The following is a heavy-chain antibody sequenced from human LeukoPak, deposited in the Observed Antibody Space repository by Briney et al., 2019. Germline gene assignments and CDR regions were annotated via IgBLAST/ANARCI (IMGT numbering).Heavy chain of an antibody. V-gene: IGHV4-39*07. D-gene: IGHD2-15*01. J-gene: IGHJ6*03. Sequence: SETLSLTCTVSGGSISTSSYYWGWVRQPPGKGLEWIGNIFYSGSTYYSPSLKSRVTISLDTSRNQFSLKLNSVTAADTAVYYCARAPQLLPYYYYMDVWGKGTTVTVSS. CDR1: GGSISTSSYY. CDR3: ARAPQLLPYYYYMDV. CDR2: IFYSGST.